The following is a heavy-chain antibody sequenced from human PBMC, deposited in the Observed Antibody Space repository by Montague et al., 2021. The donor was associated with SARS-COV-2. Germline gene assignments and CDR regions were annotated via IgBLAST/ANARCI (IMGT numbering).Heavy chain of an antibody. Sequence: SLRLSCAASGFTFSSYSANWVRQAPGKGLEWISYISSSTNIIYYADSVKGRFTISRDNARNSLYLQMNSLRVDDTAVYYCAKDLVLRAARPDALDVWGQGTVVTVSS. CDR3: AKDLVLRAARPDALDV. V-gene: IGHV3-48*04. CDR2: ISSSTNII. J-gene: IGHJ3*01. CDR1: GFTFSSYS. D-gene: IGHD6-6*01.